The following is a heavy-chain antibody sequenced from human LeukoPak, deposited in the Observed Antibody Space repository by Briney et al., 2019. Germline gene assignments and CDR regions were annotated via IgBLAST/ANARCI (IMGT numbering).Heavy chain of an antibody. CDR1: GGSFSGHY. V-gene: IGHV4-34*01. D-gene: IGHD6-13*01. J-gene: IGHJ5*02. CDR3: AREGSSNS. Sequence: SETLSLTCAVYGGSFSGHYWSWIRQPPGKGLEWIGEINHSGSTNYNPSLKSRVTISVDTSKNRFSLNLTSVTAADTAVYYCAREGSSNSWGQGTLVTVSS. CDR2: INHSGST.